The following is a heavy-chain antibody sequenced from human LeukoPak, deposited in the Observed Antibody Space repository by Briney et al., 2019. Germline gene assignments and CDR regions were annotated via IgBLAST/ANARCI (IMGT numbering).Heavy chain of an antibody. CDR2: ISWNSGSI. CDR3: ASVDRDAFDI. D-gene: IGHD5-12*01. Sequence: GRSLRLSCAASGFTFDDYAMHWVRQAPGKGLEWVSGISWNSGSIGYADSVKGRFTISRDNAKNSLYLQMNSLRAEDTALYYCASVDRDAFDIWGQGTMVTVSS. CDR1: GFTFDDYA. V-gene: IGHV3-9*01. J-gene: IGHJ3*02.